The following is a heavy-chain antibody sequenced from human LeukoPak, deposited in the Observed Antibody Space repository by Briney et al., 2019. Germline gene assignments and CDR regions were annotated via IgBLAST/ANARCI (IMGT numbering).Heavy chain of an antibody. CDR2: IDSDDDK. J-gene: IGHJ4*02. Sequence: KSGPTLAHPTQTLTLNYTYSGLSLSNPGIRVNWIRQHPGKALEWLACIDSDDDKYYSTSLETRLTISKDTSKYQVVLTMTNMDPVDTATYDCAGSTMVLDYWGQGTLVTVSS. CDR3: AGSTMVLDY. V-gene: IGHV2-70*11. D-gene: IGHD3-10*01. CDR1: GLSLSNPGIR.